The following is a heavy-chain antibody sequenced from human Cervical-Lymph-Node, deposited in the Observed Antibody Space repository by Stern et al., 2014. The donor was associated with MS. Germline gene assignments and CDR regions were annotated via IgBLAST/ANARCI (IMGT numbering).Heavy chain of an antibody. CDR3: ARVHVPYYFDY. V-gene: IGHV4-39*01. D-gene: IGHD6-6*01. J-gene: IGHJ4*02. CDR2: IYYSGST. Sequence: QLQLQESGPGLVKPSETLSLTCTVSGGSISSNHYYWGWIRQPPGKGLGWIGSIYYSGSTHYNPSLKSRVTISLDTSKNPFSLKLSAVTAADTAVYYCARVHVPYYFDYWGQGTLVTVSS. CDR1: GGSISSNHYY.